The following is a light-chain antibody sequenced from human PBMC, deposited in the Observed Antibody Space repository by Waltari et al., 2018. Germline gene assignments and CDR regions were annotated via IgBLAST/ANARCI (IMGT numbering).Light chain of an antibody. J-gene: IGKJ1*01. Sequence: DIQMTQSPSTLSASVGDRVTITCRASQSINNWLAWYQQKPGKAPKVLIYKASSLESGVTSRFSGSGSGPEFTLTISSLQPDDFATYYCQQYQHYPLTFGQGTKVEIK. CDR1: QSINNW. CDR2: KAS. V-gene: IGKV1-5*03. CDR3: QQYQHYPLT.